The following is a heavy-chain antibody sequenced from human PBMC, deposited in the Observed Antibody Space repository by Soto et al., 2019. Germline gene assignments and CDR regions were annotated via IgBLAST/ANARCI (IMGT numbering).Heavy chain of an antibody. D-gene: IGHD6-13*01. V-gene: IGHV1-18*01. CDR3: ARDFTKSSSWPYYFDY. J-gene: IGHJ4*02. CDR2: ISAYSGST. CDR1: GYTFTTYG. Sequence: QVPLVQSGVEVKKPGASVKVSCKASGYTFTTYGISWVRQAPGHGLEWMGWISAYSGSTKFAQKLQGRVTMTTDTSTTTAYMALRSLTSDDTAIYYCARDFTKSSSWPYYFDYWGQGTLVSVSS.